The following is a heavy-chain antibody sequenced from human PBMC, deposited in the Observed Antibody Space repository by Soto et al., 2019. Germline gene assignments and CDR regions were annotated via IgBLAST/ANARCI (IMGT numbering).Heavy chain of an antibody. Sequence: QVQLVQSGAEVKKPGASVKVSCKASGYTFTSYDINWVRQATGQGLEWMGWMNPNSGNTGYAQKFXGRXPLPRNTSISTAYLELSSLRSEDTAVYYCARQKVDASDYWGQGTLVTVAS. V-gene: IGHV1-8*01. CDR3: ARQKVDASDY. CDR1: GYTFTSYD. J-gene: IGHJ4*02. CDR2: MNPNSGNT. D-gene: IGHD2-15*01.